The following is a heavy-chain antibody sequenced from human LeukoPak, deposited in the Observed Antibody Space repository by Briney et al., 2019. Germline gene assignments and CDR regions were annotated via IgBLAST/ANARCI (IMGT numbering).Heavy chain of an antibody. CDR2: IYYSGST. CDR3: ASTSGYRTFDY. Sequence: SETLSLTCTVSGGSISSYYWSWIRQPPGKGLEWIGYIYYSGSTNYNPSLKSRVTMSVDTSKNQFSLKLSSVTAADTAVYYCASTSGYRTFDYWGQGTLVTVSS. CDR1: GGSISSYY. J-gene: IGHJ4*02. V-gene: IGHV4-59*01. D-gene: IGHD3-3*01.